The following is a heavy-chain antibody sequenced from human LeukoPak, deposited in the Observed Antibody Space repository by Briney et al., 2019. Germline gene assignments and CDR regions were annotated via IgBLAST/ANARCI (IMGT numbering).Heavy chain of an antibody. CDR1: GYTFTSYA. Sequence: ASVKVSCKASGYTFTSYAMHWVRQAPGQRLEWMGWINAGNGNTKYSQKFQGRVTITRDTSASTAYMELSSLRSEDTAVYYCARDLSGDYVDLYYYYGMDVWGQGTTVTVSS. CDR2: INAGNGNT. D-gene: IGHD4-17*01. V-gene: IGHV1-3*01. J-gene: IGHJ6*02. CDR3: ARDLSGDYVDLYYYYGMDV.